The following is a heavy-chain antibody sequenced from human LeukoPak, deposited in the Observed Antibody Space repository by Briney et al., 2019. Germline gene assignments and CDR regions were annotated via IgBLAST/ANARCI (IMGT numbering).Heavy chain of an antibody. CDR1: GFTFSSYA. CDR2: ISGSGGST. J-gene: IGHJ4*02. Sequence: PGGSLRLSCAASGFTFSSYAMGWVRQAPGKGLEWVSAISGSGGSTYYADSVKGRFTISRDNSKNTLYLQMNSLRAEDTAVYYCAKPPPGYDSSGPFDYWGQGTLVTVSS. D-gene: IGHD3-22*01. CDR3: AKPPPGYDSSGPFDY. V-gene: IGHV3-23*01.